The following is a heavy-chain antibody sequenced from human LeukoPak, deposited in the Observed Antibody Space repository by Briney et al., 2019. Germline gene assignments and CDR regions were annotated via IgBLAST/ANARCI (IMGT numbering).Heavy chain of an antibody. CDR1: GFTFSSYA. Sequence: GGSLRLSCAASGFTFSSYAMSWVRQAPGKGLEWVSAISGSGGSTYYADSVKGRFTISRDNSKNTLYLQMNSLRAEHTAVYYCAKDSVMTLDLDAFDIWGQGTMVTVSS. J-gene: IGHJ3*02. CDR3: AKDSVMTLDLDAFDI. CDR2: ISGSGGST. D-gene: IGHD2-21*02. V-gene: IGHV3-23*01.